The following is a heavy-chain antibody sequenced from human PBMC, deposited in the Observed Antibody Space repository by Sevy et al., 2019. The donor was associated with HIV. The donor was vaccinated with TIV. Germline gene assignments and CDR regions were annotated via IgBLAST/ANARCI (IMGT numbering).Heavy chain of an antibody. Sequence: GGSLRLSCAASGFTFSNAWMSWVRQAPGKGLEWVGRIKSKTDGGTTDYAATVKGRFTISGDDSKNTLYLQMNSLKTEDTAVYYCTTLGYCSGGSCYSGYNWFDPWGQGTLVTVSS. V-gene: IGHV3-15*01. D-gene: IGHD2-15*01. J-gene: IGHJ5*02. CDR3: TTLGYCSGGSCYSGYNWFDP. CDR1: GFTFSNAW. CDR2: IKSKTDGGTT.